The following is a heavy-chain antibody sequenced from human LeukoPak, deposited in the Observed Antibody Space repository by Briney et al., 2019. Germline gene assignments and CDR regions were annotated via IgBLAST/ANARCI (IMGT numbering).Heavy chain of an antibody. CDR2: INSDGSTT. V-gene: IGHV3-74*01. D-gene: IGHD1-26*01. Sequence: GGSLRLSCAASGFTFSSYWMHWVRQAPGKGLVWVSRINSDGSTTTYADSAKGRFTISRDNAKNTLYLQMNSLRAEDTAVYYCARGYSGSYRVDYWGQGTLVTVSS. J-gene: IGHJ4*02. CDR3: ARGYSGSYRVDY. CDR1: GFTFSSYW.